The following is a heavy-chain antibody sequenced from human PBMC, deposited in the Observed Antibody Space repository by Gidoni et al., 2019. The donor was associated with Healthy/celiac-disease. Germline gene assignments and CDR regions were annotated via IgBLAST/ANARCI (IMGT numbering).Heavy chain of an antibody. J-gene: IGHJ4*02. V-gene: IGHV3-30*18. CDR3: AKEDSLSLVVVAEPQFDY. CDR2: ISYDGSNK. Sequence: LEWVAVISYDGSNKYYADSVKGRFTISRDNSKNTLYLQMNSLRAEDTAVYYCAKEDSLSLVVVAEPQFDYWGQGTLVTVSS. D-gene: IGHD2-15*01.